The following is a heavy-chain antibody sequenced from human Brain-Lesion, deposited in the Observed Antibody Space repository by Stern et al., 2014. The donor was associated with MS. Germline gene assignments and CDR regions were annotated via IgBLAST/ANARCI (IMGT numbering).Heavy chain of an antibody. D-gene: IGHD5-18*01. CDR1: GGSISSGSYN. CDR3: VRETGGYAYGDTDFFDF. Sequence: QVQLQESGPGLVKPSRTLSLTCSVSGGSISSGSYNWNWIRQPEGKGLEWIGRIYAGGTPNYSPSLKSRVCISEDTSKNQFALKRSSVTAADAAMYYCVRETGGYAYGDTDFFDFWGQGTLVTVSS. J-gene: IGHJ4*02. V-gene: IGHV4-61*02. CDR2: IYAGGTP.